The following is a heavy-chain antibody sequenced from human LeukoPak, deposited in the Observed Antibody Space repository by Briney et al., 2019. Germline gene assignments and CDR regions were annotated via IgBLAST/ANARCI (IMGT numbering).Heavy chain of an antibody. Sequence: ASVKVSCKASGYTFSDYYIHWVRQAPGQGLEWMGWINPNSGGTNYAQKFQGRVTMTRDTSISTAYMGLNRLRSDDTAVYYCARGGTRTWYDSWGQGTLVTVSS. CDR1: GYTFSDYY. CDR2: INPNSGGT. V-gene: IGHV1-2*02. J-gene: IGHJ5*01. CDR3: ARGGTRTWYDS. D-gene: IGHD1-26*01.